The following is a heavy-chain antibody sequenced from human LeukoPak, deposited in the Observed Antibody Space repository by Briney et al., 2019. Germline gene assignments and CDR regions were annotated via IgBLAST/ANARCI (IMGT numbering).Heavy chain of an antibody. V-gene: IGHV1-69*13. D-gene: IGHD2/OR15-2a*01. CDR1: GGTFSSYA. Sequence: SVTVSFTASGGTFSSYAIGWVRQAPGQGLEWMGGIIPIFGTANYAQKFQGRVTITADESTSTAYMELSSLRSEDTAVYYCARGEYVSNWFDPWGQGTLVTVSS. CDR2: IIPIFGTA. J-gene: IGHJ5*02. CDR3: ARGEYVSNWFDP.